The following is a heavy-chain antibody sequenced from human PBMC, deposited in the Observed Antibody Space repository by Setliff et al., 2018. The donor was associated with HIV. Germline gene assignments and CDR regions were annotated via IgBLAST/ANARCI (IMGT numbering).Heavy chain of an antibody. V-gene: IGHV4-39*07. CDR3: AGHPVTSGWLSLNWFDP. Sequence: PSETLSLTCSVSGGSINTSSYYWAWVRQPPGNELEWIGSIYHDGTTHYRSSLRSRAAISIGTSKSQISLKVRSVTAADTAVYFCAGHPVTSGWLSLNWFDPWGQGILVTVSS. CDR1: GGSINTSSYY. CDR2: IYHDGTT. D-gene: IGHD6-19*01. J-gene: IGHJ5*01.